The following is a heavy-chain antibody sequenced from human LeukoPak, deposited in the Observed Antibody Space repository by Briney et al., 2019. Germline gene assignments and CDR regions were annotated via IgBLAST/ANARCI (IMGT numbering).Heavy chain of an antibody. CDR1: GYSISSGYY. Sequence: SETLSLTCAVSGYSISSGYYWGWIRQPPGKGLEWIGSIYHSGSTYYNPSLKSRVTISVDTSKNQFSLKLSSVTAADTAVYYCARGSWGNFDYWGQGTLVTVSS. D-gene: IGHD6-13*01. V-gene: IGHV4-38-2*01. J-gene: IGHJ4*02. CDR2: IYHSGST. CDR3: ARGSWGNFDY.